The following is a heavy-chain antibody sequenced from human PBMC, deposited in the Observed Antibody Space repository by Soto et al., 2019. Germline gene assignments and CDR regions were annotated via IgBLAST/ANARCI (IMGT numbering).Heavy chain of an antibody. CDR3: ATPRGATGNLFDY. CDR1: GFTFRSYS. Sequence: VQLVESGGGVVLPGRSLRLSCAASGFTFRSYSMHWVRQAPGKGLEWVAVISFDGSETFYRDSVRGRFTVSRDNPKNTLYLQMDRVTAEGTAIYYCATPRGATGNLFDYWGQGTHVSVSS. V-gene: IGHV3-30-3*01. CDR2: ISFDGSET. J-gene: IGHJ4*02. D-gene: IGHD1-26*01.